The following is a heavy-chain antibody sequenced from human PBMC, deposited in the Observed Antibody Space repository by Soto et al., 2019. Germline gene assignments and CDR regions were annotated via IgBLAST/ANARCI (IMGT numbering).Heavy chain of an antibody. CDR3: ARVERGTATTVVDAFDI. Sequence: QEQLQQWGAGLLKPSETLSLTCAVYGGFVSSGNYYWSWIRQPPGKGLEWIGEMSHSGGTHFNPSLKSRVTISVDTSKNQFSLKMSSVTAADTALYYFARVERGTATTVVDAFDIWGPGTMVTVSS. V-gene: IGHV4-34*01. J-gene: IGHJ3*02. CDR1: GGFVSSGNYY. CDR2: MSHSGGT. D-gene: IGHD1-1*01.